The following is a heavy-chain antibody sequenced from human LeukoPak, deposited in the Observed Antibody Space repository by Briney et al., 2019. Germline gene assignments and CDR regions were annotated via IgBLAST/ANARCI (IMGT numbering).Heavy chain of an antibody. CDR3: AKDLTATVDY. Sequence: PGGSLRLSCAASGFTFSSYGMSWVRQAPGNGLEWVSAISGSGGSTYYADSVKGRFTISRDNSKNTLYLQMNSLRAEDTAVYYCAKDLTATVDYWGQGTLVTVSS. V-gene: IGHV3-23*01. J-gene: IGHJ4*02. CDR1: GFTFSSYG. CDR2: ISGSGGST. D-gene: IGHD2-15*01.